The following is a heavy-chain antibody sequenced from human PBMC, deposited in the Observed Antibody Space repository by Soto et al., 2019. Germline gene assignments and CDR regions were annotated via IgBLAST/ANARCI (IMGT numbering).Heavy chain of an antibody. CDR2: INPSSGGT. Sequence: ASVKVSCKASGYTFTGYYMHWVRQAPGQGLEWMGWINPSSGGTNYAQKFQGRVTMTRDTSISTAYMELSRLRSDDTAVYYCARNWVYYYGMDVWGQGTTVTVSS. CDR3: ARNWVYYYGMDV. CDR1: GYTFTGYY. D-gene: IGHD7-27*01. V-gene: IGHV1-2*02. J-gene: IGHJ6*02.